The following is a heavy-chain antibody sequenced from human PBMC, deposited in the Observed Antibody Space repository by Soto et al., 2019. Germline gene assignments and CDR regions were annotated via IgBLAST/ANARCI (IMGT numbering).Heavy chain of an antibody. CDR2: INHSGST. J-gene: IGHJ4*02. Sequence: QVQLQQWGAGLLKPSETLSLTCAVYGGSFSGYYWSWIRQPPGKGLEWIGEINHSGSTNYNPSLKSRVTISVDTSKNQFSLKLSSVTAADTAVYYCARGNGELLPNYWGQGTLVTVSS. V-gene: IGHV4-34*01. CDR3: ARGNGELLPNY. D-gene: IGHD1-26*01. CDR1: GGSFSGYY.